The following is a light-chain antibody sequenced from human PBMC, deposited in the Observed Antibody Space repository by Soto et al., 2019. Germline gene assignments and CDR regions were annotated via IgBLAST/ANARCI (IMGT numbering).Light chain of an antibody. CDR2: AAS. J-gene: IGKJ5*01. V-gene: IGKV1-39*01. CDR3: QQTYSTPRNT. CDR1: QSISTY. Sequence: DIQMTQSPSSLSASVGDRVTITCRASQSISTYLNWYQQKPGKAPKLLIYAASSLESGVPSRFSGSGSGTDSTLTFSSLQPEDFATYYCQQTYSTPRNTFGQGTRLEIK.